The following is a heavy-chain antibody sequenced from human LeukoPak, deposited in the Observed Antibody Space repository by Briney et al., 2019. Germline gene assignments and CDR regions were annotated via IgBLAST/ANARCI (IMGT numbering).Heavy chain of an antibody. CDR2: IRGKSNTYAT. CDR3: TTPYPLG. V-gene: IGHV3-73*01. D-gene: IGHD7-27*01. Sequence: GSLNLSCAASGFTFSGSAVDWVRQAPGKGLEWVGRIRGKSNTYATSYAASVKGRFFLSRDDSKKTAYLRMTGLKTEDTAVYYCTTPYPLGWGQGTLVTVSS. J-gene: IGHJ4*02. CDR1: GFTFSGSA.